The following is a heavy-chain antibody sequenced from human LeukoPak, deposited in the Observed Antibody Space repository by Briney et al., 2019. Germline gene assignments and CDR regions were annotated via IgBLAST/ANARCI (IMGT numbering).Heavy chain of an antibody. CDR1: GDSVSGHY. CDR3: ARAPMAITTSAFPDAFDF. Sequence: PSETLSLTCTVSGDSVSGHYWSWIRQTPGKGLEWIGYVSYSGGTNYNPSLKGRVSISLDTSKNQFSLKLSSPAAADPAVYYCARAPMAITTSAFPDAFDFWGQGTMVTVSS. CDR2: VSYSGGT. V-gene: IGHV4-59*02. D-gene: IGHD5-12*01. J-gene: IGHJ3*01.